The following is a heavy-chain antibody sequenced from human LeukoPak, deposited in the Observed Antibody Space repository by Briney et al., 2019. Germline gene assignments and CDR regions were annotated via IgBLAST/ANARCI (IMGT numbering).Heavy chain of an antibody. D-gene: IGHD7-27*01. Sequence: GGSLRLSCAASGFTFSTYWMHWVRQAPGKGLEWVSSISSSSSYIYYADSLKGRFTISRDNAKNSLYLQMNSLRAEDTAVYYCARELGAFDIWGQGTMVTVSS. V-gene: IGHV3-21*01. CDR2: ISSSSSYI. CDR3: ARELGAFDI. CDR1: GFTFSTYW. J-gene: IGHJ3*02.